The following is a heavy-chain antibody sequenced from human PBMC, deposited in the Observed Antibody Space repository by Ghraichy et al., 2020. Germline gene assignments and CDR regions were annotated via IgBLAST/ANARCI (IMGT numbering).Heavy chain of an antibody. CDR3: ARGAGGDSYFDS. D-gene: IGHD2-21*01. Sequence: SETLSLSCTVSSGSISSHYWSWIRQPPGKGLEWIGYIYYSGSTNYNPSLKSRLTILVDTSRNQFSLKLRSVTAADTAAYYCARGAGGDSYFDSWGQGTLVTVSS. V-gene: IGHV4-59*11. J-gene: IGHJ4*02. CDR1: SGSISSHY. CDR2: IYYSGST.